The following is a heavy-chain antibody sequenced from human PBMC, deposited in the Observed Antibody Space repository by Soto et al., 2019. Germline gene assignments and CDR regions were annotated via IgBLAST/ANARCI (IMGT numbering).Heavy chain of an antibody. CDR2: FDPEDGET. J-gene: IGHJ5*02. V-gene: IGHV1-24*01. CDR1: GYTRTELS. Sequence: GASLKVSCKVSGYTRTELSMHWVRQAPGKGLEWMGGFDPEDGETIYAQKFQGRVTMTEDTSTDTAYMELSSLRSEDTAVYYCATLRGMVQGWFDPWGQGTLVTVSS. D-gene: IGHD3-10*01. CDR3: ATLRGMVQGWFDP.